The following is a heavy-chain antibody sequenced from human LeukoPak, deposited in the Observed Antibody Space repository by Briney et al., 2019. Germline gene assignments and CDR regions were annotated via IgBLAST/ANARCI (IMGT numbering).Heavy chain of an antibody. J-gene: IGHJ5*02. Sequence: SETLSLTCTVSGGSISYSSYYWGWIRQPPGKGLEWIGSIHYSGSTYYNPSLKSRVTISVDTSKNQFSLKLTSVTAADTAVYYCARRSGWYSGGRVSWFDPWGQGTLVTVSS. CDR1: GGSISYSSYY. V-gene: IGHV4-39*01. CDR2: IHYSGST. D-gene: IGHD6-19*01. CDR3: ARRSGWYSGGRVSWFDP.